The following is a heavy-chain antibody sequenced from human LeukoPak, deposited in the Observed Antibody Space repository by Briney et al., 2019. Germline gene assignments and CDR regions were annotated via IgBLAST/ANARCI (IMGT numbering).Heavy chain of an antibody. V-gene: IGHV4-61*02. CDR3: ARALELGTGPEHEN. CDR1: GGSISSGSYY. D-gene: IGHD1-7*01. Sequence: SETLSLTCTVSGGSISSGSYYWRWIRQPAGKGLEWIGRIYTSGSTNYNPSLESRVTISVDTSKNQFSLKLSSVTAADTAVYYCARALELGTGPEHENWGQGTLVTVSS. J-gene: IGHJ4*02. CDR2: IYTSGST.